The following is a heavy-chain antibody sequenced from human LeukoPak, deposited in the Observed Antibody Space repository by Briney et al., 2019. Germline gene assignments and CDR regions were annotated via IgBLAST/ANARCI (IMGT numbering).Heavy chain of an antibody. V-gene: IGHV4-59*08. D-gene: IGHD2/OR15-2a*01. CDR3: ARHGAAHLLYYYDC. CDR2: IYYSGST. Sequence: SETLSLTCTVSGGSISSFYWSWIRLPPGKGRGWIGYIYYSGSTNYNPSLKSRVTISVDTSKNQFSLNLRPVTAADTAVYYCARHGAAHLLYYYDCWGQGTLVTAS. CDR1: GGSISSFY. J-gene: IGHJ4*02.